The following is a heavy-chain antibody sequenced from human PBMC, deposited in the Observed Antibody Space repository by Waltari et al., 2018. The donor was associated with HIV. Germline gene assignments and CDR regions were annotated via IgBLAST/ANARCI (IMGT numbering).Heavy chain of an antibody. Sequence: QLQLQESGPGLVKPSETLSLTCTVSGGSISSSSYYWGWIRQPPGKGLEWIGSIYYSGSTYYNPSLKSRVTISVDTSKNQFSLKLSSVTAADTAVYYCAISQYQLLYPNWFDPWGQGTLVTVSS. V-gene: IGHV4-39*07. CDR3: AISQYQLLYPNWFDP. J-gene: IGHJ5*02. CDR2: IYYSGST. D-gene: IGHD2-2*02. CDR1: GGSISSSSYY.